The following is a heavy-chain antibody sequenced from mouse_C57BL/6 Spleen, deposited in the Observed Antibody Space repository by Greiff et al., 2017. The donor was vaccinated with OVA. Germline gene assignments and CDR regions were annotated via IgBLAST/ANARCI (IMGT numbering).Heavy chain of an antibody. J-gene: IGHJ4*01. Sequence: EVKLMESGGGLVKPGGSLKLSCAASGFTFSDYGMHWVRQAPEKGLEWVAYISSGSSTIYYADTVKGRFTIFRDNAKNTLFLQMTSLRSEDTAMYYWARQDYATGGYAMDYWGQGTSVTVSS. CDR3: ARQDYATGGYAMDY. V-gene: IGHV5-17*01. CDR2: ISSGSSTI. D-gene: IGHD2-4*01. CDR1: GFTFSDYG.